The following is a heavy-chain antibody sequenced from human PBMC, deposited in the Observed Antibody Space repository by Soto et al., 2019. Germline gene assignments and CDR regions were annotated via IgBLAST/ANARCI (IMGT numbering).Heavy chain of an antibody. Sequence: ASVKVSCKASGYTFTSYDINWVRQATGQGLERMGWMNPNSGNTGYAQKFQGRVTMTRNTSISTAYMELSSLRSEDTAAYYCARGSRFDYDFWSGYYRRSKYFDYWGQGTLVTVSS. CDR1: GYTFTSYD. CDR2: MNPNSGNT. J-gene: IGHJ4*02. V-gene: IGHV1-8*01. CDR3: ARGSRFDYDFWSGYYRRSKYFDY. D-gene: IGHD3-3*01.